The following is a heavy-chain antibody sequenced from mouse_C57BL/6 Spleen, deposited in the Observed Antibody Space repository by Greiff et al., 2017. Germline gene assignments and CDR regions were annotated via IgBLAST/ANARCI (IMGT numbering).Heavy chain of an antibody. CDR1: GYSITSGYD. J-gene: IGHJ4*01. CDR3: AREGVYYAMDY. V-gene: IGHV3-1*01. Sequence: EVQRVESGPGMVKPSQSLSLTCTVTGYSITSGYDWHWIRHFPGNKLEWMGYISYSGSTNYNPSLKSRISITHDTSKNHFFLKLNSVTTEDTATYYCAREGVYYAMDYWGQGTSVTVSS. CDR2: ISYSGST.